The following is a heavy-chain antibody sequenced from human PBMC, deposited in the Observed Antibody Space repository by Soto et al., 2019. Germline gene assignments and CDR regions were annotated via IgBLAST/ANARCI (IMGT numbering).Heavy chain of an antibody. Sequence: EVQLLESGGGLVQPGGSLRLSCAASGFTFSSYAMSWVRQAPGKGLEWVSAISGSGGSTYYADSVKGRFTISRDNSKNTLYLQMNSLRAEDTAVYYCAKDRCSGGSCANWFDPWGQGTLVTVSS. V-gene: IGHV3-23*01. CDR2: ISGSGGST. CDR3: AKDRCSGGSCANWFDP. CDR1: GFTFSSYA. J-gene: IGHJ5*02. D-gene: IGHD2-15*01.